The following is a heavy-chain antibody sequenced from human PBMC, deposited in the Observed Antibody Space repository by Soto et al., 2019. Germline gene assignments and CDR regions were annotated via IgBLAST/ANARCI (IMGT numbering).Heavy chain of an antibody. V-gene: IGHV4-39*01. CDR2: IHYSGRA. Sequence: QLQLQQSGPGLVKPSETLSLTCSVPGGSISSVSYYWGWIRQPPGKGLEWIGSIHYSGRAYYSPTLKMRVTMSVGTSKNQLSLELRSVTAADTAVYYCARRQCNSPNCVPLDPWGQGTLVTVSS. D-gene: IGHD1-1*01. CDR3: ARRQCNSPNCVPLDP. CDR1: GGSISSVSYY. J-gene: IGHJ5*02.